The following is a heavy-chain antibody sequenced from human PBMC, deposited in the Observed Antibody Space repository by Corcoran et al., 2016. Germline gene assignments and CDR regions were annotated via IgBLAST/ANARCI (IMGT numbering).Heavy chain of an antibody. Sequence: QVQLVQSGAEVKKPGSSVKVSCKASGGTFSSYAISWVRQAPGQGLEWMGGIIPIFGTANYAQKFQGRVTITADESTSTAYMGLSSRRSEDTAVYYCARLGLRGPHYDFWSGYDARNPWGQGTLVTVSS. J-gene: IGHJ5*02. CDR1: GGTFSSYA. D-gene: IGHD3-3*01. CDR2: IIPIFGTA. V-gene: IGHV1-69*01. CDR3: ARLGLRGPHYDFWSGYDARNP.